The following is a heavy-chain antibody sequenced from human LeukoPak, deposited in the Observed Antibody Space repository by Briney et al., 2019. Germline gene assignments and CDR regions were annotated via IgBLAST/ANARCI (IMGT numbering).Heavy chain of an antibody. D-gene: IGHD6-13*01. Sequence: SETLSLTCTVSGGSISSSSYYWGWIRQPPGKGLEWIGYIYYSGSTNYNPSLKSRVTISVDTSKNQFSLKLSSVTAADTAVYYCARVVSSWYPVDWFDPWGQGTLVTVSS. CDR2: IYYSGST. J-gene: IGHJ5*02. CDR3: ARVVSSWYPVDWFDP. CDR1: GGSISSSSYY. V-gene: IGHV4-61*05.